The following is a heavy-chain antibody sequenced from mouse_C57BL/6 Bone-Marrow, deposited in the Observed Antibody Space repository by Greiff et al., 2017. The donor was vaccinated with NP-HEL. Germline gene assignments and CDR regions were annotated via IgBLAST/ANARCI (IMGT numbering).Heavy chain of an antibody. CDR3: ATDPYYYGSSWYFDV. CDR1: GYTFTDYY. V-gene: IGHV1-26*01. D-gene: IGHD1-1*01. Sequence: EVQLQQSGPELVKPGASVKISCKASGYTFTDYYMNWVKQSHGKSLEWIGDINPNNGGTSYNQKFKGKATLTVDKSSSTAYMELRSLTSEDSADYYCATDPYYYGSSWYFDVWGTGTTVTVSS. J-gene: IGHJ1*03. CDR2: INPNNGGT.